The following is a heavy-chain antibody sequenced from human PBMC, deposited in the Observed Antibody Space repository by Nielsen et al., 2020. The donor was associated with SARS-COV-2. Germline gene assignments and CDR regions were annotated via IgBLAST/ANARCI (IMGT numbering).Heavy chain of an antibody. CDR2: INSDGSST. V-gene: IGHV3-74*01. CDR3: AGVSYYDSSGYYYNSKDAFDI. Sequence: WIRQPTGKGLVWVSRINSDGSSTSYADSVKGRFAISRDNAKNTLYLQMNSLRAEDTAVYYCAGVSYYDSSGYYYNSKDAFDIWGQGTMVTVSS. D-gene: IGHD3-22*01. J-gene: IGHJ3*02.